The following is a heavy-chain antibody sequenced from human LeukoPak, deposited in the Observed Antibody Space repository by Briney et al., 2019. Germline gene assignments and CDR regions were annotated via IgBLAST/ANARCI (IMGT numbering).Heavy chain of an antibody. CDR3: ARGSVYDSSTFDI. CDR2: IYHTGST. J-gene: IGHJ3*02. CDR1: GGSISSGGYS. D-gene: IGHD3-22*01. Sequence: SETLSLTCAVSGGSISSGGYSWGWIRQPPGKGLEFIGYIYHTGSTNYNPSLKSRVAISVDRSNNQFSLKLTSVTAADTAVYYCARGSVYDSSTFDIRGQGTMVTVSS. V-gene: IGHV4-30-2*01.